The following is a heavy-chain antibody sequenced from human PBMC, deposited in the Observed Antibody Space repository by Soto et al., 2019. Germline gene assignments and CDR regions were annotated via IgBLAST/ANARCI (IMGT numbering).Heavy chain of an antibody. V-gene: IGHV3-30*15. CDR1: GFTFTSYA. D-gene: IGHD3-16*02. CDR2: ISYDGINE. Sequence: QVQLVEAGGSVVQPGRSLRLSCEASGFTFTSYAMHWVHQAPGKGLEWVAVISYDGINEYYADSVKGRFTISRDNSKNTLFLHMSSLRVEDTAVYYCARDRLRLGELSLIGYFDYWGQGTLVTVSS. CDR3: ARDRLRLGELSLIGYFDY. J-gene: IGHJ4*02.